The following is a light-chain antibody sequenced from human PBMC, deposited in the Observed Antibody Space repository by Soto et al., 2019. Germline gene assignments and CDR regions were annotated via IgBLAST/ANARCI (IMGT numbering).Light chain of an antibody. V-gene: IGKV1-5*03. CDR3: QQYNSNPLT. CDR2: KAY. Sequence: DIQMTQSPSTLSASVGDIVTITCLASQSISSWLAWYQQKPGKVPKLLIYKAYSLESGIPSRFSGSGSGTEFTLTISRLQPDDFATYYCQQYNSNPLTFGGGTKVEIK. CDR1: QSISSW. J-gene: IGKJ4*01.